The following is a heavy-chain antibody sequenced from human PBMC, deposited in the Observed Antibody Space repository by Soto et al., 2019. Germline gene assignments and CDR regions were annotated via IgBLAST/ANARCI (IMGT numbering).Heavy chain of an antibody. Sequence: ASVKVSCKASGYTFASYGISWVRQAPGQGLEWMGWISAYNGNTNYAQKLQGRVTMTTDTSTSTAYMELRSLRSDDTAVYYCARDRSYDYIWGSNYYMDVWGQGTLVTVSS. V-gene: IGHV1-18*01. CDR3: ARDRSYDYIWGSNYYMDV. CDR2: ISAYNGNT. J-gene: IGHJ4*02. D-gene: IGHD3-16*01. CDR1: GYTFASYG.